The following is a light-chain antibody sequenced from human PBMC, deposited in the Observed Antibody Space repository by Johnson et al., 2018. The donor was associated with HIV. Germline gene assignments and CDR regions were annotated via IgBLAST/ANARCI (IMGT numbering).Light chain of an antibody. CDR1: SSNIGNNY. J-gene: IGLJ1*01. CDR2: ENN. Sequence: QSVLTQPPSVSAAPGQKVTISCSGSSSNIGNNYVSWYQQLPGTAPKLLIYENNKRPSGIPDRFSGSKSGTSVTLAITGLQTGDEADYYCGTWDTSLSVYVVGTGTKVTGL. CDR3: GTWDTSLSVYV. V-gene: IGLV1-51*02.